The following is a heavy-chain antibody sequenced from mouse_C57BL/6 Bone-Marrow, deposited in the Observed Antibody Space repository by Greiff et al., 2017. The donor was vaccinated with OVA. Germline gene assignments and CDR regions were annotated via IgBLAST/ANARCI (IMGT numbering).Heavy chain of an antibody. D-gene: IGHD2-1*01. CDR1: GYTFTSYW. J-gene: IGHJ2*01. Sequence: QVQLQQPGAELVRPGTSVKLSCKASGYTFTSYWMHWVKQRPGQGLEWIGVIDPSDSYTNYNQKFKGKATLTVDTSSSTAYMQLSSLTSEDSAVYYCARYYYFFDDWGQGTTLTVSS. CDR2: IDPSDSYT. V-gene: IGHV1-59*01. CDR3: ARYYYFFDD.